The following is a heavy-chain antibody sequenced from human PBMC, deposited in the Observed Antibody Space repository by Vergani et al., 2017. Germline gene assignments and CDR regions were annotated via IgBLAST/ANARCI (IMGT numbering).Heavy chain of an antibody. CDR1: GGTFSSYA. CDR3: ARAGYCSSTRCYNSYYYYYMDV. Sequence: QVQLVQSGAEVKKPGSSVKVSCKASGGTFSSYAISWVRQAPGQGLEWMGGIIPIFGTANYAQKFQGRVTITADESTSTAYMELSSLRSEDTAVYYCARAGYCSSTRCYNSYYYYYMDVWGKGTTVTVSS. J-gene: IGHJ6*03. CDR2: IIPIFGTA. V-gene: IGHV1-69*01. D-gene: IGHD2-2*02.